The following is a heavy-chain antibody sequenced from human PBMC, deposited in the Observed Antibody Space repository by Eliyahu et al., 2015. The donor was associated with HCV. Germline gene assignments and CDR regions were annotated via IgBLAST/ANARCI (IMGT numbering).Heavy chain of an antibody. V-gene: IGHV4-59*01. D-gene: IGHD1-26*01. Sequence: QVQLQESGPGLVKPSETLSLTRTVSXGSISXXYWXWIRXPPGXGLEWIGYIYYSGSTNYNPSLKSRVTISVDTSKNQFSLKLSSVTAADTAVYYCARGVVGAKHYYNYYMDVWGKGTTVTVSS. CDR3: ARGVVGAKHYYNYYMDV. J-gene: IGHJ6*03. CDR1: XGSISXXY. CDR2: IYYSGST.